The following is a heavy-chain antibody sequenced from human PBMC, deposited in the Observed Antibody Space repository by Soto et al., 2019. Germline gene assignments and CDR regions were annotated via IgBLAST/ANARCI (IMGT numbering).Heavy chain of an antibody. CDR1: GDSVSSGSAV. V-gene: IGHV6-1*01. Sequence: SQTLSLTCAISGDSVSSGSAVWNWIRQSPSRGLEWLGRTYYRSTWHNDYAISVKSRITINPDTSKNQFSLQLNSVTPEDTAVYCCTRESSSGWSDHWGQGTLVTVSS. J-gene: IGHJ5*02. CDR3: TRESSSGWSDH. CDR2: TYYRSTWHN. D-gene: IGHD6-19*01.